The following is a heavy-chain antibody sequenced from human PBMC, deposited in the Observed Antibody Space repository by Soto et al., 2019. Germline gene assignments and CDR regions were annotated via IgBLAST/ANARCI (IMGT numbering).Heavy chain of an antibody. CDR3: VRGVIGYYGSKWYKLLDQ. D-gene: IGHD6-13*01. Sequence: SETLSLTCSVSGGSISTYYWSWVRQTPGKGLEWIGYIYCTGTTKYNPSLKSRVTISVDTANHPFSLNQRSVSGADTAAHSCVRGVIGYYGSKWYKLLDQWGQGTLVTVSS. J-gene: IGHJ4*01. V-gene: IGHV4-59*01. CDR1: GGSISTYY. CDR2: IYCTGTT.